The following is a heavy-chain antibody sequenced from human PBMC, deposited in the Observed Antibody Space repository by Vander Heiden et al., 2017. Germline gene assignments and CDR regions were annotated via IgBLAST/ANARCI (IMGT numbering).Heavy chain of an antibody. V-gene: IGHV4-39*01. CDR3: THYKIGTMWNDP. CDR2: ITVSGST. CDR1: GVSFSTTSYY. D-gene: IGHD1-1*01. Sequence: LQLQESCPGLLMPLETLSLTCTVSGVSFSTTSYYWGWIRQPPGKGLEWIGSITVSGSTDYNPSLKSRVTISIDTSKDQFSLSLSSVTAADTAVYYCTHYKIGTMWNDPWGQGTLVTVSS. J-gene: IGHJ5*02.